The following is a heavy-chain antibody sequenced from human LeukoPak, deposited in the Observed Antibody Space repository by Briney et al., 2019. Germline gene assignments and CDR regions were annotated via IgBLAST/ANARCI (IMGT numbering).Heavy chain of an antibody. Sequence: PSETLSLTCTVSGGSISSYYWSWLRQPPGKGLEWIGYIYYSGSTNYNPSLKSRVTISVDTSKNQFSLKLSSVTAADTAVYYCARGAVVAVTQTYGMDVWGQGTTVTVSS. CDR3: ARGAVVAVTQTYGMDV. CDR1: GGSISSYY. CDR2: IYYSGST. V-gene: IGHV4-59*08. J-gene: IGHJ6*02. D-gene: IGHD2-15*01.